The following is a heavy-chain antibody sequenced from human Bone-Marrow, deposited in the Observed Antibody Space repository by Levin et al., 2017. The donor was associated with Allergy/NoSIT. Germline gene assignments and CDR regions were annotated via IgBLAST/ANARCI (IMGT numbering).Heavy chain of an antibody. CDR3: ARDSETSTWSWFDY. Sequence: SQTLSLTCPVSGDSISRGEHYWSWIRQRPGKALEWIGFVSYSGTTNHNPSLNSRVSISVDTSKNQFSLRLYSVTAADTAVYYCARDSETSTWSWFDYWGQGTQVTVSS. D-gene: IGHD6-13*01. V-gene: IGHV4-31*03. CDR2: VSYSGTT. J-gene: IGHJ4*02. CDR1: GDSISRGEHY.